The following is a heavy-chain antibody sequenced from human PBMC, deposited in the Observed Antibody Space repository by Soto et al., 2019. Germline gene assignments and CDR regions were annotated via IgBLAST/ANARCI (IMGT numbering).Heavy chain of an antibody. D-gene: IGHD6-13*01. CDR1: GGSISSYY. V-gene: IGHV4-59*01. J-gene: IGHJ6*02. Sequence: SETLSLTCTVSGGSISSYYWSWIRQPPGKGLEWIGYIYYSGSTNYNPSLKSRVTISVDTSKNQFSLKLSSVTAADTAVYYCARETAAAGLRSYYGMDVWGQGTTVT. CDR3: ARETAAAGLRSYYGMDV. CDR2: IYYSGST.